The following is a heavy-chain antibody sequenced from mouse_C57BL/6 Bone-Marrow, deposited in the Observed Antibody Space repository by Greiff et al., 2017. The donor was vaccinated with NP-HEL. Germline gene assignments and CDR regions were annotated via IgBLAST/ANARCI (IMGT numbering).Heavy chain of an antibody. J-gene: IGHJ1*03. CDR2: IDPETGGT. V-gene: IGHV1-15*01. Sequence: QVQLQQSGAELVRPGASVTLSCKASGYTFTDYEMHWVKQTPVHGLEWIGAIDPETGGTAYNQKFKGKAILTADKSSSTAYMELRSLTSEDSAVYYCCHGSSYVGWYFDVWGTGTTVTVSA. CDR1: GYTFTDYE. D-gene: IGHD1-1*01. CDR3: CHGSSYVGWYFDV.